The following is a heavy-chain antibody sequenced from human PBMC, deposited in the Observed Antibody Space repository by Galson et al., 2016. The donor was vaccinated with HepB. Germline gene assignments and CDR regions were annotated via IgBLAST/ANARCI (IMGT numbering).Heavy chain of an antibody. CDR3: ARRRDYGGDHDAFDI. D-gene: IGHD4-23*01. J-gene: IGHJ3*02. CDR1: DDSISNYY. Sequence: SETLSLTCTVSDDSISNYYWNWIRQPPGRGLEWIGYIHYSGSSKCNSPLNSRVTMSVDTSKNQFSLELTSVTATDTAVYYCARRRDYGGDHDAFDIWGQGTMVTVSS. V-gene: IGHV4-59*08. CDR2: IHYSGSS.